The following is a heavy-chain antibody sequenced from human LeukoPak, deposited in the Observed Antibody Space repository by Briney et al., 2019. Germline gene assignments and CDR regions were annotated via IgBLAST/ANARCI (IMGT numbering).Heavy chain of an antibody. D-gene: IGHD2-2*01. Sequence: GGSLRLSCAASGFTFSSYGMSWVRQAPGKGLEWVSAISGSGGSTYYADSVKGRFTISRDNSKNTLYLQMNSLRAEDTAVYYCAKDWEYQLHMRYYYYYYMDVWGKGTTVTVSS. CDR3: AKDWEYQLHMRYYYYYYMDV. CDR2: ISGSGGST. CDR1: GFTFSSYG. J-gene: IGHJ6*03. V-gene: IGHV3-23*01.